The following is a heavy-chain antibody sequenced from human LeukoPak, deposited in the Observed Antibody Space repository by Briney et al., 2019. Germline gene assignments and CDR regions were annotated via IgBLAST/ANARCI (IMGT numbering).Heavy chain of an antibody. V-gene: IGHV5-51*01. J-gene: IGHJ5*02. D-gene: IGHD2-15*01. CDR3: VRSPACSSGTCYPNWFDP. CDR1: GYRFTNNW. CDR2: SYPGDSNT. Sequence: GESLKISCKGSGYRFTNNWIGGVRQVPGKGLEWMGFSYPGDSNTRYSPSFQGQVTISADKSISSAYLQWSSLKASDTAMYYCVRSPACSSGTCYPNWFDPWGQGTLVTVSS.